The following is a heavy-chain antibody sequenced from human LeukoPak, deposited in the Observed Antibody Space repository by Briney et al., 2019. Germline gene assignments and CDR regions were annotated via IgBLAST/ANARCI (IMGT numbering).Heavy chain of an antibody. CDR3: AKAISSPTFYFDY. CDR1: GFTFTTYA. CDR2: ISGSGDTT. J-gene: IGHJ4*02. Sequence: GGSLRLSCTASGFTFTTYAMNWVRQAPGKGLEWVSVISGSGDTTYYADSVKGRFTISRGNSKNTLYLQMNSLRAEDTAVYHCAKAISSPTFYFDYWGQGALVTVSS. V-gene: IGHV3-23*01. D-gene: IGHD6-6*01.